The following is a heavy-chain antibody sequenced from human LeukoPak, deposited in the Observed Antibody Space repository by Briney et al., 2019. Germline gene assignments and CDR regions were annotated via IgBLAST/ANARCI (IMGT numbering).Heavy chain of an antibody. V-gene: IGHV4-39*01. Sequence: SETLSLTCTVSGGSISSSSYYWGWIRQPPGKGLGWIGSIYYSGSTYYNPSLKSRVTISVDTSKNQFSLKLSSVTAADTAVYYCARYIGYSEGYYYYYYMDVWGKGTTVTVSS. CDR1: GGSISSSSYY. CDR3: ARYIGYSEGYYYYYYMDV. J-gene: IGHJ6*03. D-gene: IGHD6-13*01. CDR2: IYYSGST.